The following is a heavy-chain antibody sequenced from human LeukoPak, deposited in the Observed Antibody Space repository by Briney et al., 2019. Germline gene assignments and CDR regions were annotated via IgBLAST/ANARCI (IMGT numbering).Heavy chain of an antibody. V-gene: IGHV4-39*07. CDR1: GGSISSSSYY. Sequence: SETLSLTCTVSGGSISSSSYYWGWIRQPPGKGLEWIGSIYYSGSTHSNPSLKSRVTISVDTSKNQFSLKLMSVTAADTAVYYCATVRPENSGSYYWDYWGQGTLVTVSS. CDR3: ATVRPENSGSYYWDY. CDR2: IYYSGST. J-gene: IGHJ4*02. D-gene: IGHD1-26*01.